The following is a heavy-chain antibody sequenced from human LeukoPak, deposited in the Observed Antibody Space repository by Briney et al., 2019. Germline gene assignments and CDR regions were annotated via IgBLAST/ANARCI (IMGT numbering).Heavy chain of an antibody. J-gene: IGHJ3*02. D-gene: IGHD3-9*01. CDR1: GFTFSSYE. Sequence: GGSLRLSCAASGFTFSSYEMNWVRQAPGKGLEWVSYISSSGSTIYYADSVKGRFTISRDNAKNSLYLQMNSLRAEDTAVYYCARDESGYSSRDAFDIWGQGTMVTVSS. V-gene: IGHV3-48*03. CDR3: ARDESGYSSRDAFDI. CDR2: ISSSGSTI.